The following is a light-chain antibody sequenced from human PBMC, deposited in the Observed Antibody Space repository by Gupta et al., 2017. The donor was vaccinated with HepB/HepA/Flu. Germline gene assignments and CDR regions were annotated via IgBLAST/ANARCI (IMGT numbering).Light chain of an antibody. Sequence: DIHMTQSPSSLSASVGDTVTITCRASQSINTFLHLYQQRPGIAPTLLISHTSTLQSGVPSRFSGSGSGTDFTLTISRLPPEDFANYCCQHMNNPPITFGQGTKVEIK. CDR3: QHMNNPPIT. CDR2: HTS. CDR1: QSINTF. J-gene: IGKJ1*01. V-gene: IGKV1-39*01.